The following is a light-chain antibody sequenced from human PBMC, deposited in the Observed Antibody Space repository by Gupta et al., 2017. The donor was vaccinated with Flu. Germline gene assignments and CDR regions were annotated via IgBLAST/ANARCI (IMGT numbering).Light chain of an antibody. Sequence: GDRVTITCQASHDIKKNLNWFRQKAGKAPILLIYDASKSEAGVPTRFSVSGSGTDYSLTISSLHPEDVGTYFCQQDDNLPYTFGQGTKLEI. CDR1: HDIKKN. CDR3: QQDDNLPYT. CDR2: DAS. V-gene: IGKV1-33*01. J-gene: IGKJ2*01.